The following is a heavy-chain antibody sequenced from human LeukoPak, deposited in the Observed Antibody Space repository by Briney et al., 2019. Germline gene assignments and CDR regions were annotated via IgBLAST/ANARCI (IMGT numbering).Heavy chain of an antibody. CDR2: IIPIFGTA. Sequence: ASVKVSCKASGGTFSSYAISWVRQAPGQGLEWMGGIIPIFGTATYPQKFQGRVTITTDESTSTAYMELSSLRSEDTAVYYCARATPSSFDPWGQGTLVTVSS. CDR3: ARATPSSFDP. CDR1: GGTFSSYA. V-gene: IGHV1-69*05. D-gene: IGHD6-6*01. J-gene: IGHJ5*02.